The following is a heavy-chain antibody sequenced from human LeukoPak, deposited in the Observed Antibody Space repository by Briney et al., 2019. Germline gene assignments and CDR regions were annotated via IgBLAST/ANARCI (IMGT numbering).Heavy chain of an antibody. CDR2: IRYHGSDK. J-gene: IGHJ4*02. Sequence: GGSLRLSCAASAFTFRSYGMHWVRQAPGKGLEWVAFIRYHGSDKYYADSVKDRFTISRDNSKNTLYLQMNSLRAEDAAVYFCARAPVTSCRGAYCYPFDYWGQGTQVTVSS. D-gene: IGHD2-21*01. CDR3: ARAPVTSCRGAYCYPFDY. CDR1: AFTFRSYG. V-gene: IGHV3-30*02.